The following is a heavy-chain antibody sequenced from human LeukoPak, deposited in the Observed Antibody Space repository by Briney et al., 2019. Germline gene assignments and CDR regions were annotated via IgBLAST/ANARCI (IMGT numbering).Heavy chain of an antibody. J-gene: IGHJ4*02. CDR2: INHSGST. D-gene: IGHD3-10*01. CDR1: GGSISSSSYY. Sequence: SETLSLTCTVSGGSISSSSYYWGWIRQPPGKGLEWIGEINHSGSTNYNPSLKSRVTISVDTSKNQFSLKLSSVTAADTAVYYCARRVGTMVRGVIAFNFDYWGQGTLVTVSS. V-gene: IGHV4-39*07. CDR3: ARRVGTMVRGVIAFNFDY.